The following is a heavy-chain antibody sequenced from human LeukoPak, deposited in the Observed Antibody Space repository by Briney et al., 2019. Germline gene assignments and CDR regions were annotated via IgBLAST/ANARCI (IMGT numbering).Heavy chain of an antibody. J-gene: IGHJ4*02. CDR2: IIPIFPKS. CDR1: GGTFGVNA. V-gene: IGHV1-69*13. Sequence: SVKVSCRASGGTFGVNAIHWVRQAPGQGLEWMGDIIPIFPKSNYAQKFQGRVTFTADESTSTAYMEMSSLTSEDTAVYYCARDGVRNMGLRLDYWGQGTLVIVSS. CDR3: ARDGVRNMGLRLDY. D-gene: IGHD1-14*01.